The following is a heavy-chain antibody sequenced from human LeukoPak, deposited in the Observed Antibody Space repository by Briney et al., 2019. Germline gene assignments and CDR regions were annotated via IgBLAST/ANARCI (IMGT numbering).Heavy chain of an antibody. D-gene: IGHD2-8*01. V-gene: IGHV1-18*01. CDR2: ISAYNGNT. CDR1: GYTFTSYG. J-gene: IGHJ4*02. Sequence: ASVKVSCKASGYTFTSYGISWVRQAPGQGLEWMGWISAYNGNTNYAQKLQGRVTMTTDTSTSTAYMELRSLRSDDAAVYYCARGKYCTNGVCYYFDYWGQGTLVTVSS. CDR3: ARGKYCTNGVCYYFDY.